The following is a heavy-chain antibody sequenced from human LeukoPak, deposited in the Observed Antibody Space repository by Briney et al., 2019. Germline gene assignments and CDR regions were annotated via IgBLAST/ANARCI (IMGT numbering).Heavy chain of an antibody. V-gene: IGHV1-24*01. J-gene: IGHJ4*02. CDR1: GYTLTELT. CDR2: FDPEDGET. Sequence: GASVKVPCKVSGYTLTELTMHWVRQAPGKGLEWMGGFDPEDGETIYAQKFQGRVTMTEDTSTDTAYMELSSLRSEDTAVYYCATIARWELLPWESRYFDYWGQGTLVTVSS. CDR3: ATIARWELLPWESRYFDY. D-gene: IGHD1-26*01.